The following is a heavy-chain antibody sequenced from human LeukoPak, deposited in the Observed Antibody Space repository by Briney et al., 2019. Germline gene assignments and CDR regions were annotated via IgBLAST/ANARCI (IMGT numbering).Heavy chain of an antibody. CDR3: ARDLSDYYGSGSYRPIDAFDI. V-gene: IGHV4-34*01. Sequence: SETLSLTCAVYGGSFSGYYWSWIRPPAGKGLEWIGEIYHSGSPNYNPSLKSRVTISIDTSKNQFSLKLSTVTAADTAVYYCARDLSDYYGSGSYRPIDAFDIWGQGTMVTVSS. CDR1: GGSFSGYY. D-gene: IGHD3-10*01. CDR2: IYHSGSP. J-gene: IGHJ3*02.